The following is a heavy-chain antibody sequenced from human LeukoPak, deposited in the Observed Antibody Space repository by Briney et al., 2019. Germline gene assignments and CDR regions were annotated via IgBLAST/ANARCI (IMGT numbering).Heavy chain of an antibody. CDR2: IYHSGST. Sequence: SETLSLTCTVSGYSISSGYYWGWIRQPPGKGLEWIGSIYHSGSTYYNPSLKSRVTISVDTSKNQFSLKLSSVTAADTAVYYCARSPAAVDYWGQGTLVTVSS. V-gene: IGHV4-38-2*02. CDR1: GYSISSGYY. D-gene: IGHD6-25*01. CDR3: ARSPAAVDY. J-gene: IGHJ4*02.